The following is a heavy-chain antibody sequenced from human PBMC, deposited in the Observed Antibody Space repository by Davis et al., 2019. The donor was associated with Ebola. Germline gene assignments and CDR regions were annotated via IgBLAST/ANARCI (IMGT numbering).Heavy chain of an antibody. D-gene: IGHD3/OR15-3a*01. CDR1: GFTFADYG. CDR2: INSDGSST. J-gene: IGHJ4*02. Sequence: HTGGSLRLSCAASGFTFADYGMSWVRQAPGKGLVWVSRINSDGSSTTYADSVTGRFTISRDNAKNTLYLQIKSLRAEDTAIYYCARDLDWAFDYWGQGSLVTVSS. V-gene: IGHV3-74*01. CDR3: ARDLDWAFDY.